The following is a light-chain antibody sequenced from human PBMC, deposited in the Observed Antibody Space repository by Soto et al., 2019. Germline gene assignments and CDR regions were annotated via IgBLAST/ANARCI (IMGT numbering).Light chain of an antibody. CDR2: AAS. J-gene: IGKJ1*01. Sequence: EIVITQAPATLSVSPGERVTLSCRASQSVSRNLAWHQYIPGQAPRLLIYAASTRATGIPARFSGSGSGTEFTLSISSLQSEDYAVYYCHQYNNWPPWTFGQGTKVDIK. V-gene: IGKV3-15*01. CDR1: QSVSRN. CDR3: HQYNNWPPWT.